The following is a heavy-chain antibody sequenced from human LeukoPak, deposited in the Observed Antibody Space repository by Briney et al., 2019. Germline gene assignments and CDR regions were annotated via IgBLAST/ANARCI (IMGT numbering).Heavy chain of an antibody. V-gene: IGHV3-7*01. Sequence: SGGSLRLSCTASEFTFSSYWMSWVRQAPGKGLEWVANIKQDGSEKDYVDSVKGRFTISRDNAKNSLYLQMNNLRAEDTAVYYCARYCGGDCYGMDVWGQGTTVTVPS. D-gene: IGHD2-21*01. CDR3: ARYCGGDCYGMDV. CDR1: EFTFSSYW. J-gene: IGHJ6*02. CDR2: IKQDGSEK.